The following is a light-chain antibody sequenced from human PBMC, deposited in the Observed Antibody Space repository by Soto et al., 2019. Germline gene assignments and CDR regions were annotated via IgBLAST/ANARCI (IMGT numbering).Light chain of an antibody. CDR3: QHYVNWPLT. CDR1: QSVSSNY. CDR2: GAS. J-gene: IGKJ4*01. V-gene: IGKV3-20*01. Sequence: EIVLTQSPGSLSLSPGERATLSCRASQSVSSNYLAWYQQRPGQAPRLLIYGASSRATGIPDRFSGSGSGTDFTLTISTLEPEDFAVYYCQHYVNWPLTFGGGTKVESK.